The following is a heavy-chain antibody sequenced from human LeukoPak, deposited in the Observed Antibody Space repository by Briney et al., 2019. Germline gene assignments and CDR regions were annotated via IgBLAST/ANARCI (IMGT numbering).Heavy chain of an antibody. CDR2: IYYSGST. CDR1: GGSISSYY. Sequence: SETLSLTCTVSGGSISSYYWSWIRQPPGKGLEWIGYIYYSGSTNYNPSLKSRVTISVDTSKNQFSLKLSSVTAADTAVYYCARVGLSYFDSSGYYYADAFDIWGQGAMVTVSS. CDR3: ARVGLSYFDSSGYYYADAFDI. D-gene: IGHD3-22*01. J-gene: IGHJ3*02. V-gene: IGHV4-59*01.